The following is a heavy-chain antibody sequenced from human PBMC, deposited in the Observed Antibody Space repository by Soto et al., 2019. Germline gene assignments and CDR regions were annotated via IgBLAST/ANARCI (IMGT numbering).Heavy chain of an antibody. Sequence: PGGSLRLCCAASGFTFSSYAMSWVRQAPGKGLEWVSAISGSGGSTYYADSVKGRFTISRDNSKNTLYLQMNSLRAEDTAVYFCAKDYDILTGYYGYYHYGMAVWGQGTTVTVSS. CDR1: GFTFSSYA. CDR3: AKDYDILTGYYGYYHYGMAV. D-gene: IGHD3-9*01. CDR2: ISGSGGST. J-gene: IGHJ6*02. V-gene: IGHV3-23*01.